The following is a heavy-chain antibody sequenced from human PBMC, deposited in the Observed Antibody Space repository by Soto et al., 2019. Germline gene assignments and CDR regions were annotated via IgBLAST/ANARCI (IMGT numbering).Heavy chain of an antibody. CDR2: IYYSGST. D-gene: IGHD3-10*01. Sequence: SKTLSLTFTFSGSSISSSSYYWGWIRQPPGKGLEWIGSIYYSGSTYYNQSIKSRVTISVDTSKNQFSLKLSSVNAADTAVYYCARPGIYYYGSGSYSDGMDVWGQGTTVT. CDR3: ARPGIYYYGSGSYSDGMDV. CDR1: GSSISSSSYY. J-gene: IGHJ6*01. V-gene: IGHV4-39*01.